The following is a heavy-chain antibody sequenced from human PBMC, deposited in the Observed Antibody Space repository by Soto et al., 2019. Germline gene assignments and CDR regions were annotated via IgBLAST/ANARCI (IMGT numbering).Heavy chain of an antibody. CDR3: ARGWIMSIGPEF. CDR2: IWYDEGTE. Sequence: PGGSLRLSCVASGFTFSSYGMHWVRQAPGKGLEWVALIWYDEGTEYYADSVKGRFTISRDNSKNTLYLQMNSLRVEDTAVYYCARGWIMSIGPEFWGLGTLFTVSS. CDR1: GFTFSSYG. D-gene: IGHD2-2*03. J-gene: IGHJ4*02. V-gene: IGHV3-33*01.